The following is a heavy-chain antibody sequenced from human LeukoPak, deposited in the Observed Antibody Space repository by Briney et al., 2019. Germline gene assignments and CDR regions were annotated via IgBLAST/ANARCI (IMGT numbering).Heavy chain of an antibody. Sequence: GESLKISCKGSGYSFTSYWIGWVRHMPGKGLEWMGMIYPGDSDTRYSPSFQGQVTISADKSISTAYLQWSSLKASDTAMYYCARHYHRYCSSTSCSAPFDYWGQGTLVTVSS. V-gene: IGHV5-51*01. CDR1: GYSFTSYW. CDR3: ARHYHRYCSSTSCSAPFDY. D-gene: IGHD2-2*01. J-gene: IGHJ4*02. CDR2: IYPGDSDT.